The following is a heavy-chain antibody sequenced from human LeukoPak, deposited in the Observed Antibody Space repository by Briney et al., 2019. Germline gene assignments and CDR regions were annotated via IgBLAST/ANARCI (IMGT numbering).Heavy chain of an antibody. J-gene: IGHJ3*02. CDR3: ARDAFSGMTTGSAFDI. D-gene: IGHD3-10*01. CDR1: GYSISSGYY. CDR2: IYHSGST. V-gene: IGHV4-38-2*02. Sequence: SETLSLTCTVSGYSISSGYYWGWVRQPPGKGLEWIGSIYHSGSTYYNPPLKSRVTISVDTSKNQFSLKLSSVTAADTAVYYCARDAFSGMTTGSAFDIWGQGTMVTVSS.